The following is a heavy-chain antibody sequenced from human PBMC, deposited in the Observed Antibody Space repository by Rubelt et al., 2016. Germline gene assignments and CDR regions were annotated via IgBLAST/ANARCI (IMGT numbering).Heavy chain of an antibody. V-gene: IGHV4-59*08. CDR2: IYSSGST. D-gene: IGHD3-9*01. J-gene: IGHJ2*01. CDR1: GGSISSYY. Sequence: VQLQESGPGLAKPSETLSLICTVSGGSISSYYWSWIRQPPGKGLEWIGYIYSSGSTNYNPSLQGRVPISVATSKNQFSLKLSSVTAAATAVYYCARAGDILTGLYWYFDLWGRGTLVTVSS. CDR3: ARAGDILTGLYWYFDL.